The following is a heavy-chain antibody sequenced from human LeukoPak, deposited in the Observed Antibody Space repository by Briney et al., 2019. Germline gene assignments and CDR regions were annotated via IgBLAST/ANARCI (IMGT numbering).Heavy chain of an antibody. CDR1: GGSVSSGSYY. D-gene: IGHD3-22*01. J-gene: IGHJ5*02. Sequence: SETLSLTCFVSGGSVSSGSYYWSWIRRPPGKGLEWIGYIYYSGSTNYNPSLKSRVTISLDTSKNQFSLKLSSVTAADTAVYYCARDRDYYDSSGYYSNWFDPWGQGTLVTVSS. CDR3: ARDRDYYDSSGYYSNWFDP. V-gene: IGHV4-61*01. CDR2: IYYSGST.